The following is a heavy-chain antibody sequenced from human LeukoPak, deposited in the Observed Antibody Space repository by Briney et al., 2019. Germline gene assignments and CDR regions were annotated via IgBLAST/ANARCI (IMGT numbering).Heavy chain of an antibody. CDR2: ISYDGSNK. D-gene: IGHD4-17*01. J-gene: IGHJ3*02. V-gene: IGHV3-30*01. Sequence: GRSLRLSCAASGFTFSSYAMHWVRQAPGKGLEWVAVISYDGSNKYYADSVKGRFTISRDNSKNTLYLQMNSLRAVDTAVYYCARDRLAYGELDIWGQGTMVTVSS. CDR1: GFTFSSYA. CDR3: ARDRLAYGELDI.